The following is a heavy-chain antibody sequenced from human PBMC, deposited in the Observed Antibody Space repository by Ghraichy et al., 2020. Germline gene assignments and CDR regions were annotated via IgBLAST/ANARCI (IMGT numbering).Heavy chain of an antibody. V-gene: IGHV4-31*03. CDR2: IYYSGST. CDR3: AREDSGYGLGYDY. CDR1: GGSISSGGYY. Sequence: SETLSLTCTVSGGSISSGGYYWSWIRQHPGKGLEWIGYIYYSGSTYYNPSLKSRVTISVDTSKNQFSLKLSSVTAADTAVYYCAREDSGYGLGYDYWGQGTLVTVSS. D-gene: IGHD5-12*01. J-gene: IGHJ4*02.